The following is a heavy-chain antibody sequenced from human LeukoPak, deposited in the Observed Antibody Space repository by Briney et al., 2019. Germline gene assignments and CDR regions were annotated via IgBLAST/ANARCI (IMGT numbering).Heavy chain of an antibody. V-gene: IGHV4-38-2*01. J-gene: IGHJ4*02. D-gene: IGHD3-16*01. CDR2: IYHSGST. CDR1: GYSISSGYY. CDR3: AQQSLRSPDY. Sequence: SETLSLTCAVSGYSISSGYYWGWIRQPPGKGLEWIGNIYHSGSTYYNPSLKSRVTISVDTSKNQFSLKLSSVTAADTAVYYCAQQSLRSPDYWGQGTLVTVSS.